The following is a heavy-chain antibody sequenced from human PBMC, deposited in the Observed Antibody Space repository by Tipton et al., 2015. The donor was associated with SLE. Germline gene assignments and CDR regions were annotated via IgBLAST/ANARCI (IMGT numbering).Heavy chain of an antibody. CDR3: ARRHEELRAGDALAM. J-gene: IGHJ3*02. Sequence: QLVQSGGGVVQPGRSLRLSCAASGFTFSSYAMHWVRQAPGKGLEWVAVISYDEINKFYADSVKGRFTISRDNSKNMVYLQMNSLRTEDTAVYYCARRHEELRAGDALAMWGQGTMVAVSS. D-gene: IGHD1-7*01. V-gene: IGHV3-30*04. CDR1: GFTFSSYA. CDR2: ISYDEINK.